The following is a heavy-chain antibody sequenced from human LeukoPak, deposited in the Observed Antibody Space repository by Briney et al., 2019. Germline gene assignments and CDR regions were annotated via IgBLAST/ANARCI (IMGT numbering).Heavy chain of an antibody. Sequence: PSETLSLTCAVYGGSFSGYYWSWIRQPPGKGLEWIGEINHSGSTNYNPSLKSRVTMSVDTSKNQFSLKPSSVTAADTAVYYCARGLRGTNWGQGTLVTVSS. V-gene: IGHV4-34*01. CDR1: GGSFSGYY. D-gene: IGHD3-10*01. CDR2: INHSGST. CDR3: ARGLRGTN. J-gene: IGHJ4*02.